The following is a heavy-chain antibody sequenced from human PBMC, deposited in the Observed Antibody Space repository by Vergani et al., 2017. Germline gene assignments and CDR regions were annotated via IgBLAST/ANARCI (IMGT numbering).Heavy chain of an antibody. CDR1: GFTFGDYY. V-gene: IGHV3-7*01. CDR3: ARISGGSAPYLHY. Sequence: EVHLEESGGGLDQPGVSLRLSCAASGFTFGDYYMAWIRLAPGKGLDWVASIKREGTETFYVDSVKGRFTISRDNAKTTLYLQMNSLRDEDRGVYYCARISGGSAPYLHYWVQGTLVTVAS. J-gene: IGHJ1*01. D-gene: IGHD2-15*01. CDR2: IKREGTET.